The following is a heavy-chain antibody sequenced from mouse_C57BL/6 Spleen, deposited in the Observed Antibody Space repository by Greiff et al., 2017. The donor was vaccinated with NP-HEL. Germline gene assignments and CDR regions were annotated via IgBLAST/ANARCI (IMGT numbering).Heavy chain of an antibody. J-gene: IGHJ4*01. D-gene: IGHD2-4*01. CDR1: GYSFTGYY. CDR3: ARSGDYGVEGY. Sequence: EVQLQQSGPELVKPGASVKISCKASGYSFTGYYMNWVKQSPEKSLEWIGEINPSTGGTTYNQKFKAKATLTVDKSSSTAYMQLKSLTSEDSAVYYCARSGDYGVEGYWGQGTSVTVSS. V-gene: IGHV1-42*01. CDR2: INPSTGGT.